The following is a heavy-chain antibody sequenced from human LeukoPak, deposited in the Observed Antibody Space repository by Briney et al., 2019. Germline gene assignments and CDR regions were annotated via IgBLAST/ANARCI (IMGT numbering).Heavy chain of an antibody. CDR2: ISAYNGNT. D-gene: IGHD3-10*01. J-gene: IGHJ3*02. CDR3: ARVGSGSYVDAFDI. Sequence: ASVTVSCKASGYTFTSYGISWVRQAPGQGLEWMGWISAYNGNTNYAQKLQGRVTMTTDTSTSTAYMELRSLRSDDTAVYYCARVGSGSYVDAFDIWGQGTMVTVSS. CDR1: GYTFTSYG. V-gene: IGHV1-18*04.